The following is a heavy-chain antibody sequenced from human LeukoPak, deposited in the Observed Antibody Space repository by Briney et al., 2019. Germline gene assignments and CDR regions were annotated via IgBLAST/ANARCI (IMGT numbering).Heavy chain of an antibody. J-gene: IGHJ4*02. V-gene: IGHV4-59*12. Sequence: SETLSLTCTVSGGSISSYYWSWIRQPPGKGLEWIGYIYYSGSTNYNPSLKSRVTLSVDTSKNQFSLRLTSVTAVDTAFYYCAREEYSSDWYGHDSWGQGTLVTVSS. D-gene: IGHD6-13*01. CDR2: IYYSGST. CDR1: GGSISSYY. CDR3: AREEYSSDWYGHDS.